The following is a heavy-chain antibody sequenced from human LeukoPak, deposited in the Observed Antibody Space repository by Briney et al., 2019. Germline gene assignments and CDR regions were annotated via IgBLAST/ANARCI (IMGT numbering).Heavy chain of an antibody. D-gene: IGHD6-13*01. V-gene: IGHV4-59*01. CDR3: ARGLGIAASYFDY. Sequence: PSETLSLTCTVSGGSISSYYWSWIRQPPGKGLEWIGYIYYSGSTNYNPSLKSRVTISVDTSKNQFSLKLSSATAADTAVYYCARGLGIAASYFDYWGQGTLVTVSS. CDR1: GGSISSYY. CDR2: IYYSGST. J-gene: IGHJ4*02.